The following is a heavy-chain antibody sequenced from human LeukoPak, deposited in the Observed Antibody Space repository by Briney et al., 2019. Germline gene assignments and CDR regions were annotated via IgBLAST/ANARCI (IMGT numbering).Heavy chain of an antibody. CDR2: IWPGDSDT. V-gene: IGHV5-51*01. Sequence: GESLKISCKGSRYTFTKYWIGWVRQVPGKGLEWMGIIWPGDSDTRYSPSFQGQVTISVDKSISTAYLQWSSLKASDTAMYYCARHSYYYGSGSYPVSDYWGQGTLVTVSS. CDR1: RYTFTKYW. CDR3: ARHSYYYGSGSYPVSDY. J-gene: IGHJ4*02. D-gene: IGHD3-10*01.